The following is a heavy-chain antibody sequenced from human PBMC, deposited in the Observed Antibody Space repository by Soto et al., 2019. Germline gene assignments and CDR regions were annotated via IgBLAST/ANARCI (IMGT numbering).Heavy chain of an antibody. J-gene: IGHJ4*02. CDR3: AHKGYGDYPLAY. CDR1: GFSLSTSGVG. V-gene: IGHV2-5*02. Sequence: QITLKESGPTLVKPTQTLTLTCTFSGFSLSTSGVGVGWIRQPPGKALEWLAVIYWDDSYHYSPSLRSRLTITKDTSKTQVVLTMTNMDPVDTATNYCAHKGYGDYPLAYWGQGTLVTVSS. CDR2: IYWDDSY. D-gene: IGHD4-17*01.